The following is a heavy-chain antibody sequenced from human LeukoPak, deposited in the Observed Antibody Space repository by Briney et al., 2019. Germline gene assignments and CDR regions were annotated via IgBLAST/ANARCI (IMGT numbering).Heavy chain of an antibody. CDR2: INHSGST. D-gene: IGHD5-12*01. CDR1: GGSFSGYY. J-gene: IGHJ6*02. CDR3: ARGGLVATIRTRFYYYGMDV. V-gene: IGHV4-34*01. Sequence: SETLSLTCAVYGGSFSGYYWSWIRQPPGKGLEWIGEINHSGSTNYNPSLKSRVTISVDTSKNQFSLKLSSVTAADTAVYYCARGGLVATIRTRFYYYGMDVWGQGTTVTVSS.